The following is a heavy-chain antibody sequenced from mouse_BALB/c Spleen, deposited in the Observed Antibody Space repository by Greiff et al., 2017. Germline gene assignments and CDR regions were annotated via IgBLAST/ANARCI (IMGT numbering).Heavy chain of an antibody. Sequence: EVQLVESGGDLVKPGGSLKLSCAASGFTFSSYGMTWVRLTPDKRLEWVATISSGGSYTYYPDSVKGRFTISRDNAKNALYLQMSSLKSEDTAMYYCARRGESADFAECGGQGTTLSVSA. V-gene: IGHV5-6*01. CDR2: ISSGGSYT. D-gene: IGHD6-1*01. J-gene: IGHJ2*01. CDR3: ARRGESADFAEC. CDR1: GFTFSSYG.